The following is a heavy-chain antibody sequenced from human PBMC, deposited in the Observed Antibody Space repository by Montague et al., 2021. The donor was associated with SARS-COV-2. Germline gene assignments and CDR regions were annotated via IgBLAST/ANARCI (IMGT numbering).Heavy chain of an antibody. Sequence: SETLSLTCAVSGGSIIGFSWSWVRQPAGKGLEWIGRVTTSGTTNYSPSLRSRVTMSVDTSKNQFSLNLNSVTAADTAIYYCARTPTRPLSLDSWGQGTLVTVSS. CDR3: ARTPTRPLSLDS. V-gene: IGHV4-4*07. CDR2: VTTSGTT. J-gene: IGHJ4*02. D-gene: IGHD6-6*01. CDR1: GGSIIGFS.